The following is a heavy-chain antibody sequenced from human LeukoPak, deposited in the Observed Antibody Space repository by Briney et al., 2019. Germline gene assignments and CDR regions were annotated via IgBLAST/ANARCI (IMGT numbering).Heavy chain of an antibody. CDR1: GGTFSSYA. CDR3: ARASSGWYYFDY. V-gene: IGHV1-69*13. D-gene: IGHD6-19*01. CDR2: IIPIFGTA. Sequence: GASVNVSCKASGGTFSSYAISWVRQAPGQGLEWMGGIIPIFGTANYAQEFQGRVTITADESTSTAYMELSSLRSEDTAVYYCARASSGWYYFDYWGQGTLVTVSS. J-gene: IGHJ4*02.